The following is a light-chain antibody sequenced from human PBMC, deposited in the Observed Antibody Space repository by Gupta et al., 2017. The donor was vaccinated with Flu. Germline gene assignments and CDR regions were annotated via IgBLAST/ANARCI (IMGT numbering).Light chain of an antibody. CDR3: QALDSSIEV. CDR2: LDS. Sequence: SYELTQPPSVSVSPGQTASITCSGDKLGDNYACWYQQNPVQSPFLVIYLDSKRASGTPERFSGSNSGDTATLTLGVAQAMDEVDYYCQALDSSIEVFGTGTKVTVL. V-gene: IGLV3-1*01. J-gene: IGLJ1*01. CDR1: KLGDNY.